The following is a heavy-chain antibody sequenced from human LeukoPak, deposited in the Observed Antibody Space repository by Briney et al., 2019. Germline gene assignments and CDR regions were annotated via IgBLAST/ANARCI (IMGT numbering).Heavy chain of an antibody. J-gene: IGHJ5*02. CDR1: GGSISSGGYS. CDR3: ARGQLYYDFWSGYFEKVNWFDP. CDR2: IYHSGST. V-gene: IGHV4-30-2*01. Sequence: PSQTLSLTCAVSGGSISSGGYSWSWIRQPPGKGLEWIGYIYHSGSTYYNPSLKSRVTISVDRSKNQFSLKLSSVTAADTAVYYCARGQLYYDFWSGYFEKVNWFDPWGQGTLVTVSS. D-gene: IGHD3-3*01.